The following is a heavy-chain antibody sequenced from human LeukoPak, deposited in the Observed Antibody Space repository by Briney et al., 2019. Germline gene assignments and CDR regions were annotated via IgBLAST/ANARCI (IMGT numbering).Heavy chain of an antibody. D-gene: IGHD1-1*01. V-gene: IGHV4-38-2*02. Sequence: PSETLSLTCTVSGYSISSGYYWGWIRQPPGKGLEWIGRIYHSGSTYYNPSLKSRGNISVDSVENQFLLKSRPGTCADTAVYYCARDRTNRHYSFDYWGKGTLVTVSS. CDR3: ARDRTNRHYSFDY. J-gene: IGHJ4*02. CDR1: GYSISSGYY. CDR2: IYHSGST.